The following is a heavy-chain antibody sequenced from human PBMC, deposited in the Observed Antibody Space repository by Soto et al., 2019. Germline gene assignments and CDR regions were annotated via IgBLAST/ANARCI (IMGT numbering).Heavy chain of an antibody. D-gene: IGHD1-1*01. Sequence: QVQLVQSGAEVKKPGSSVKVSCKASGGTFSSYAISWVRQAPGQGLEWMGGIIPIFGTANYAQKFQGRVTITADESTSTAYMEMSSLRSEDTAVSYCASHNCCSTPNYYAGMDVWGQGTTVTVSS. V-gene: IGHV1-69*12. CDR1: GGTFSSYA. CDR3: ASHNCCSTPNYYAGMDV. CDR2: IIPIFGTA. J-gene: IGHJ6*02.